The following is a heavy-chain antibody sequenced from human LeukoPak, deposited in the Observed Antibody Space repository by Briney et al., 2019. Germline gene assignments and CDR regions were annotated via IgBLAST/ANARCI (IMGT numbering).Heavy chain of an antibody. CDR1: GFTFSSYS. J-gene: IGHJ4*02. CDR3: ASERGYDILAKYKRDY. D-gene: IGHD3-9*01. V-gene: IGHV3-21*01. CDR2: ISSSSSYI. Sequence: PGGSLRLSCAASGFTFSSYSMNWVRQAPGKGLEWVSSISSSSSYIYYADSVKGRFTISRDNAKNSLYLQMNSLRAEDTAVYYCASERGYDILAKYKRDYWGQGTLVTVSS.